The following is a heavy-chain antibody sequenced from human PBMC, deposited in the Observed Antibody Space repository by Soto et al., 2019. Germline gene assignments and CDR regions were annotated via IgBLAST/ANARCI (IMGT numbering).Heavy chain of an antibody. Sequence: SETLSLTCTVSGGSISSYYWSWIRQPPGKGLEWIGYIYYSGSTNYNPSLKSRVTISVDTSKNQFSLKLSSVTAADTAVYYCARSTYYYDSGGYYMYYFDYWGQGTMVTVSA. CDR2: IYYSGST. CDR3: ARSTYYYDSGGYYMYYFDY. D-gene: IGHD3-22*01. CDR1: GGSISSYY. V-gene: IGHV4-59*01. J-gene: IGHJ4*02.